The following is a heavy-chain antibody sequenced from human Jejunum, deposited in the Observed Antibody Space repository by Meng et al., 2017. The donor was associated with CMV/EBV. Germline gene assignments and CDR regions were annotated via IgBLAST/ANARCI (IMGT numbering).Heavy chain of an antibody. J-gene: IGHJ4*02. Sequence: FIFSNAWMTWVRQAPGKGLEWVGRIQSETDGGTTDYAAPVKGRFTISRDDSKTTLYVQMNSLRTEDTAVYYCTTELGVGNSQESYWGQGTLVTVSS. CDR1: FIFSNAW. CDR3: TTELGVGNSQESY. CDR2: IQSETDGGTT. V-gene: IGHV3-15*01. D-gene: IGHD1-7*01.